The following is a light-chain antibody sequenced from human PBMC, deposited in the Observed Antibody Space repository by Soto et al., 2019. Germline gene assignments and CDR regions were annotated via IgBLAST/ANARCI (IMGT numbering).Light chain of an antibody. CDR1: QSVSSSY. CDR3: HQYGSSSWT. Sequence: EIVLTQSPGTLSLSPGERATLSCRASQSVSSSYLAWYQQKPGQAPRLLIYGGSSRATGIPDRFSGSGSGTDFTLTISRLEPEDFAVYYCHQYGSSSWTFXQGTKADIK. CDR2: GGS. J-gene: IGKJ1*01. V-gene: IGKV3-20*01.